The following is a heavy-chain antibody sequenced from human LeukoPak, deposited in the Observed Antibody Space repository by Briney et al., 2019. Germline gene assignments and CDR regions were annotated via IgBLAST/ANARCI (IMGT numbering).Heavy chain of an antibody. J-gene: IGHJ3*02. Sequence: ASVKVSCKASGYTFTGYYMHWLRQAPGQGLEWMGRINPNSGGTNYAQKFQGRVTMTRDTSISTAYMEPSRLRSDDTAVYYCASEAGRRITMVRGIDDAFDIWGQGTMVTVSS. CDR3: ASEAGRRITMVRGIDDAFDI. CDR2: INPNSGGT. CDR1: GYTFTGYY. D-gene: IGHD3-10*01. V-gene: IGHV1-2*06.